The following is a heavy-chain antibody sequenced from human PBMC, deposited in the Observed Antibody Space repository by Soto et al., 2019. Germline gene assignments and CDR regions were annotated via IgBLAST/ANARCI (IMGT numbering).Heavy chain of an antibody. D-gene: IGHD1-26*01. Sequence: EVQLLESGGGLVQPGGSLRLSCAASGFTFSSYAMSWVRQAPGKGLEWVSAISGSGGSTYYADSVKGRFTISRDNYKNTLYLQMNSLRAEDTAVYYCAKGRVGATGYFDLWGRGTLVTVSS. V-gene: IGHV3-23*01. J-gene: IGHJ2*01. CDR3: AKGRVGATGYFDL. CDR1: GFTFSSYA. CDR2: ISGSGGST.